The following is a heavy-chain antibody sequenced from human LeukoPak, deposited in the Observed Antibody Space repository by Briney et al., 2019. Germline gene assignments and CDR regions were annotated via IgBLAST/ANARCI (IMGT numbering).Heavy chain of an antibody. D-gene: IGHD3-22*01. Sequence: GGSLRLSCAASGFTFSSYAMSWVRQAPGKGLEWVSAISGSGGSTYYADSVKGRFTISRDNSKNTLYLQMNSLRAEDTAVYYCAKDPQRGVYYDSSGYFDYWGQGTLVTVSS. CDR1: GFTFSSYA. CDR3: AKDPQRGVYYDSSGYFDY. V-gene: IGHV3-23*01. CDR2: ISGSGGST. J-gene: IGHJ4*02.